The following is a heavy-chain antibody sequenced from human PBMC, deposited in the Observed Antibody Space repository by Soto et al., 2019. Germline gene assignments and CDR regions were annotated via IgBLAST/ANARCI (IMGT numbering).Heavy chain of an antibody. CDR2: IYYSGST. Sequence: PSETLSLTCTVSGGSISSSSYYWDWIRQPPGKGLEWIGSIYYSGSTYYNPSLKSRVTISVDTSKNQFSLKLSSVTAADTAVYYCARTVPSYYYDSSCYTGLGGYFDYLGQGTLVTVSS. J-gene: IGHJ4*02. CDR1: GGSISSSSYY. V-gene: IGHV4-39*01. D-gene: IGHD3-22*01. CDR3: ARTVPSYYYDSSCYTGLGGYFDY.